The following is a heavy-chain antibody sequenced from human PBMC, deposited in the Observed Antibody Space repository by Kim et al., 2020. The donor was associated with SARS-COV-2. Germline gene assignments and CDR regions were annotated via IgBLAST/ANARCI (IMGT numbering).Heavy chain of an antibody. V-gene: IGHV3-74*01. CDR3: ARGMFRSGFDV. D-gene: IGHD3-10*02. CDR1: GFSSSSYW. J-gene: IGHJ6*02. CDR2: ISSDGRIT. Sequence: GGSLRLSCAAAGFSSSSYWINWVRQPPGKGLEWVSRISSDGRITYYADSVKGRFTISRDSAENTVFLQMNSLGAEDTAVYYCARGMFRSGFDVWGQGTTVSVSS.